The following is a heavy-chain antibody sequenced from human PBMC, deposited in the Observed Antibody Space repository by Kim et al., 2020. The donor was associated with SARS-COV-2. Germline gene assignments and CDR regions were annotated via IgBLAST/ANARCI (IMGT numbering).Heavy chain of an antibody. V-gene: IGHV5-10-1*01. J-gene: IGHJ4*02. D-gene: IGHD5-18*01. CDR1: GYSFTSYW. CDR2: IDPSDSYT. Sequence: GESLKISCKGCGYSFTSYWISWVRQMPGKGLEWMGRIDPSDSYTNYSPSFQGHVTISADKSISTAYLQWSSLKASDTAMYYCARQKGYSYGPTSDFDYWGQGTLVTVSS. CDR3: ARQKGYSYGPTSDFDY.